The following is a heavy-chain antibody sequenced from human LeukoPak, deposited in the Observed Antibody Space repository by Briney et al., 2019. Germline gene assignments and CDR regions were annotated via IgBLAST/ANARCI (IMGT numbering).Heavy chain of an antibody. Sequence: GGSLRLSCAASGFTFSNYWMHWVRQAPGKGLVWVSRINSDGSTTNYADSVKGRFTISRDNAKNTLFLQMNSLRAEDTAVYYCAKGSSMVRGVRSYYFDYWGQGTLVTVSS. V-gene: IGHV3-74*01. CDR1: GFTFSNYW. CDR2: INSDGSTT. CDR3: AKGSSMVRGVRSYYFDY. D-gene: IGHD3-10*01. J-gene: IGHJ4*02.